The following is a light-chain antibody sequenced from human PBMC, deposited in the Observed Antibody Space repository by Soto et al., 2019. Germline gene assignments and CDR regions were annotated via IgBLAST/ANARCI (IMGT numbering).Light chain of an antibody. CDR1: TAAVTSGHY. Sequence: QAVVTQEPSLTVTPGGTVTLTCGSSTAAVTSGHYTYWFQQKPGQAPRTLISDTSNKHSWTPARSSACLLGDKAALTLSGAQAEDESEDDCFLTHGGTRVFGGGTKLTVL. J-gene: IGLJ2*01. CDR2: DTS. CDR3: FLTHGGTRV. V-gene: IGLV7-46*01.